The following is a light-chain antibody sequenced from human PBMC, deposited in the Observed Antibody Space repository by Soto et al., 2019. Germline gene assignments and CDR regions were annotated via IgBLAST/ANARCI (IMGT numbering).Light chain of an antibody. V-gene: IGKV1-27*01. CDR2: AAS. Sequence: DIQMTQSPSSLSASVGDRVTITCRASQGISNYLAWYQQKPGKVPKLLIYAASTLQSGVPSRFSGSGSGTDFTPTISSLQTEDVATDYCQKYNSAPWTFGQGTKVEIK. J-gene: IGKJ1*01. CDR1: QGISNY. CDR3: QKYNSAPWT.